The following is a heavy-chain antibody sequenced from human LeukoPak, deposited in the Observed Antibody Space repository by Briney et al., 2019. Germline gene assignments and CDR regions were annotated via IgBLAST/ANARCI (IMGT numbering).Heavy chain of an antibody. CDR2: IYPGDSDT. J-gene: IGHJ3*02. CDR1: GYSFTSYW. V-gene: IGHV5-51*01. CDR3: ARRSATVVTPEERGAFDI. D-gene: IGHD4-23*01. Sequence: GESLKISCKGSGYSFTSYWIGWVRRMPGKGLEWMGIIYPGDSDTRYSPSFQGQVTISADKSISTAYLQWSSLKASDTAMYYCARRSATVVTPEERGAFDIWGQGTMVTVSS.